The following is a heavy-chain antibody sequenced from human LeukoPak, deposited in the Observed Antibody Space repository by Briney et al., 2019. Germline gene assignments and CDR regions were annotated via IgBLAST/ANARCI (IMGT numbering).Heavy chain of an antibody. V-gene: IGHV3-30-3*01. Sequence: GGSLRLSCAASGFTFRSYAMHWVRQAPGKGLQWVAVISYDGTNKDYADSVKGRFTISRDNSKNTLYLHMNSLRAEDTAVYYCASEGSYGSGSYYKPDYFDYWGQGTLVTVSS. CDR1: GFTFRSYA. J-gene: IGHJ4*02. D-gene: IGHD3-10*01. CDR3: ASEGSYGSGSYYKPDYFDY. CDR2: ISYDGTNK.